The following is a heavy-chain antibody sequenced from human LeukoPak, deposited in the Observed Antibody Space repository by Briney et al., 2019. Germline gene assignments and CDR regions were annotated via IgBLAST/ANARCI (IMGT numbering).Heavy chain of an antibody. CDR2: IYYSGST. CDR1: GGSISSGDYY. Sequence: SQTLSLTCTVSGGSISSGDYYWSWIRQPPGKGLEWIGYIYYSGSTYYNPSLKSRVTISVDTSKNQFSLKLSSVTATGTSVYYSARYSSMPKGFDYWGQGTLVTVSS. J-gene: IGHJ4*02. V-gene: IGHV4-30-4*01. CDR3: ARYSSMPKGFDY. D-gene: IGHD2-2*01.